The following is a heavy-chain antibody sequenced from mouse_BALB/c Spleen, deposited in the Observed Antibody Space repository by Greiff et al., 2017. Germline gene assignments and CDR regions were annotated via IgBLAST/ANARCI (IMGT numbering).Heavy chain of an antibody. V-gene: IGHV1-4*02. CDR3: ARGGYRLRRYFDV. Sequence: VQLQQSAAELARPGASVKMSCKASGYTFTSYTMHWVKQRPGQGLEWIGYINPSSGYTEYNQKFKDKTTLTADKSSSTAYMQLSSLTSEDSAVYYCARGGYRLRRYFDVWGAGTTVTVSS. D-gene: IGHD2-2*01. J-gene: IGHJ1*01. CDR2: INPSSGYT. CDR1: GYTFTSYT.